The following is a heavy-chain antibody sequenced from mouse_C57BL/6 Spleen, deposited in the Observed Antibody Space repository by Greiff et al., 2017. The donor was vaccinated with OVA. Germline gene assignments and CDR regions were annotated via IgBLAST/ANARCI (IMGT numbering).Heavy chain of an antibody. CDR2: ISYDGSN. V-gene: IGHV3-6*01. J-gene: IGHJ1*03. D-gene: IGHD1-1*01. CDR1: GYSITSGYY. Sequence: VQLKESGPGLVKPSQSLSLTCSVTGYSITSGYYWNWIRQFPGNKLEWMGYISYDGSNNYNPSLKNRISITRDTSKNQFFLKLNSVTTEDTATYYCARDSYGSRDWYFDVWGTGTTVTVSS. CDR3: ARDSYGSRDWYFDV.